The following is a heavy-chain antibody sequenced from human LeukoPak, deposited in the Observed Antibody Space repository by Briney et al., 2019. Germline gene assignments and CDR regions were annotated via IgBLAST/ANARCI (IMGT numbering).Heavy chain of an antibody. CDR1: GYSISSGFY. D-gene: IGHD3-22*01. CDR3: ARANYYDTSGYSRGAFDI. V-gene: IGHV4-38-2*02. J-gene: IGHJ3*02. Sequence: PSETLSLTCSVSGYSISSGFYWGWIRQPPGKGLEWIESIFHSGSTYYNPSLKSRVTISVDTSKNQFSLNLRSVTAADTAVYYCARANYYDTSGYSRGAFDIWGQGTMVTVSS. CDR2: IFHSGST.